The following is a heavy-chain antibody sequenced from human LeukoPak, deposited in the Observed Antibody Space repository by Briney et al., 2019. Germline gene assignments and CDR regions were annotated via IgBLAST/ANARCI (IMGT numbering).Heavy chain of an antibody. CDR1: GGTFSSYA. V-gene: IGHV1-69*05. CDR2: IIPIFGTA. Sequence: SVKVSCKASGGTFSSYAISWVRQAPGQGLEWMGGIIPIFGTANYAQKFQGRVTITTDESTSTAYMELSSLRSEDTAVYYYARDGYTRGSWFDPWGQGTLVTVSS. CDR3: ARDGYTRGSWFDP. J-gene: IGHJ5*02. D-gene: IGHD5-24*01.